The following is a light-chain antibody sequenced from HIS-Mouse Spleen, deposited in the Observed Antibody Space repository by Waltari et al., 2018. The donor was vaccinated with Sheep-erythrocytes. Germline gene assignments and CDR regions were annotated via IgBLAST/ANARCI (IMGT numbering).Light chain of an antibody. CDR2: DVS. J-gene: IGLJ1*01. CDR1: SSNIGAGYNY. Sequence: QSVLTQPPSVSGAPGQRVTISCTGSSSNIGAGYNYVSWYQQHPGKAPKLMIYDVSKRPSLVPDRFSGSKSGNTASLTISGLQAEDEADYYCCSYAGSYNHVFATGTKVTVL. CDR3: CSYAGSYNHV. V-gene: IGLV2-11*01.